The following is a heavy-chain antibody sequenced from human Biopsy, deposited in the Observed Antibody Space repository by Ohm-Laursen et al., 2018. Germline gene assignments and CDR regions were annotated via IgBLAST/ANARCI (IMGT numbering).Heavy chain of an antibody. CDR2: IPHSGST. Sequence: SETLSLTCTVSGASISSAAYHWSWIRQLPGKGLEWIGYIPHSGSTSYNPSLRSLVTISTDTSTNRFSLKVRSVTAADTAMYYCAGATSGTSLYDPWGQGILVTVSS. CDR1: GASISSAAYH. V-gene: IGHV4-31*01. CDR3: AGATSGTSLYDP. D-gene: IGHD6-13*01. J-gene: IGHJ5*02.